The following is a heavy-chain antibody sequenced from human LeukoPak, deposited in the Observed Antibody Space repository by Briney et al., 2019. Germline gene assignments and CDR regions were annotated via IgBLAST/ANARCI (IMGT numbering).Heavy chain of an antibody. V-gene: IGHV1-3*01. J-gene: IGHJ4*02. CDR1: GYTFTSYA. Sequence: ASVKVSCKASGYTFTSYAMHWVRQAPGQRLEWMGWINAGNGNTKYSQKFQGRVTITRDTSASTAYMELSSLRSEDTAVYYCARGVCGGDCYFSPQDYFDYWGQGTLVTVSS. CDR2: INAGNGNT. CDR3: ARGVCGGDCYFSPQDYFDY. D-gene: IGHD2-21*02.